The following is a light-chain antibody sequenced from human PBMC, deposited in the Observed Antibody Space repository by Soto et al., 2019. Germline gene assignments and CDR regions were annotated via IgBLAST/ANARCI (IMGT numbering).Light chain of an antibody. CDR2: GAS. J-gene: IGKJ3*01. CDR1: PAVANS. V-gene: IGKV1-16*01. CDR3: QQYNSYPHN. Sequence: DIQMTQSPPSVSASVGDRVTITCRASPAVANSLAWFQQRPGEVPKSLISGASTLLSGAPSRFSGSGSGTEFNFTISSLQPEDFGTYYCQQYNSYPHNFGPGTRVDVK.